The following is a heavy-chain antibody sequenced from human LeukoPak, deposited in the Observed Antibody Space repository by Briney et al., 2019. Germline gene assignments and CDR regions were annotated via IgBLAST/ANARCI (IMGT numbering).Heavy chain of an antibody. CDR2: MSSSDSTL. Sequence: GGSLRPSCAPSGFTFSDYYMSWIRRAPGKGLEWVSYMSSSDSTLYYADSVKGRFTISRDNAKNSLHLQMNSLRAEDTAVYYCARDTGLAGPCDYWGQGTLVTVSS. CDR3: ARDTGLAGPCDY. CDR1: GFTFSDYY. V-gene: IGHV3-11*01. J-gene: IGHJ4*02.